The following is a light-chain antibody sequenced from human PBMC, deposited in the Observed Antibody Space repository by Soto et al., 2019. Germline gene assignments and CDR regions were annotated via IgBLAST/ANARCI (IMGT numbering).Light chain of an antibody. CDR2: EVT. Sequence: QSVLTQPASVSGSPGQSITISCTGTSGDIGGYNYVSWYQQHPGKAPKLLISEVTNRPSGVSNRFSGSKSGNTASLTISGLQAEDEAAYYCSSYTTNITPVVFGGGTKVTVL. J-gene: IGLJ2*01. CDR1: SGDIGGYNY. CDR3: SSYTTNITPVV. V-gene: IGLV2-14*01.